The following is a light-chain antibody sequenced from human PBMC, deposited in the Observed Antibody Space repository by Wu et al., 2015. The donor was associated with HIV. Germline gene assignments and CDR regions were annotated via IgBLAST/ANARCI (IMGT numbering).Light chain of an antibody. CDR3: QQLNSFPLT. CDR1: QDIFTY. V-gene: IGKV1-13*02. CDR2: DAS. J-gene: IGKJ5*01. Sequence: AIQLTQSPSSLSASIGDRVNVTCRASQDIFTYLAWYQQTPGKAPRVLIYDASTLQGGVSSRFSGSGSGRDFTLTISGLQRDDFAVYFCQQLNSFPLTFGQGSRLEIK.